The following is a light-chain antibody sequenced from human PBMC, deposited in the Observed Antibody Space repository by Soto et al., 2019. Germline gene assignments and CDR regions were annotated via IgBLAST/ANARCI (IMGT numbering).Light chain of an antibody. CDR3: QQYGTSPRT. CDR2: GAS. CDR1: ESVSSNY. V-gene: IGKV3-20*01. Sequence: EIVLTQSPGTLSLSPGERATLSCRATESVSSNYLAWYQQKPGQAPRVFIYGASIRATGIPDRFSGSGSETDFTLTISRLEPEDFAVYYCQQYGTSPRTFGQGTKVEIK. J-gene: IGKJ1*01.